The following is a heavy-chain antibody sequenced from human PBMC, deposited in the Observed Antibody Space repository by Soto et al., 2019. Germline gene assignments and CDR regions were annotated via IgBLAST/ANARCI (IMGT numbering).Heavy chain of an antibody. CDR2: ISYHGRNT. V-gene: IGHV3-30*18. Sequence: QVQVVESGGGVVQPGGSLRLSCAGSGFTFSSYGMHWVRQAPGKGLEWMAVISYHGRNTDYADSVKGRFTISRDNSKNTFYLQMNSLRAENTAVYYCAKDAGLPYHEVLTGFSYFDSCGQGTLVTVSS. D-gene: IGHD3-9*01. CDR1: GFTFSSYG. J-gene: IGHJ4*02. CDR3: AKDAGLPYHEVLTGFSYFDS.